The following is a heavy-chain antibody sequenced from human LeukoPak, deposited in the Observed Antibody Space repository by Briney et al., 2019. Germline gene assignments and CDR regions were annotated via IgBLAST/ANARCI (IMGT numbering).Heavy chain of an antibody. J-gene: IGHJ4*02. CDR3: ARDAGLDIAASPNFVY. D-gene: IGHD6-6*01. CDR2: INPNSGGT. CDR1: GYTFTGYY. V-gene: IGHV1-2*02. Sequence: ASVKVSCKASGYTFTGYYMHWVRQAPGQGLEWMGWINPNSGGTNYAQKFQGRVTMTRDTSISTAYMELSRLRSDDTAVYYCARDAGLDIAASPNFVYWGQGTLVTVSS.